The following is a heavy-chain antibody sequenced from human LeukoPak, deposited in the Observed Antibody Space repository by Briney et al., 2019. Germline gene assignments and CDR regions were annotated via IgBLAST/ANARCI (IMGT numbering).Heavy chain of an antibody. CDR3: ARCRYLWGGYRYLDFDS. CDR1: VYTFNIDW. J-gene: IGHJ4*02. CDR2: SDPGVSDI. Sequence: GEPLQFSGKSSVYTFNIDWTGWVRQTPPKGMEWMGISDPGVSDISYSPSFQGLVTISVDTPISTAYLQCCSLEASDTAMYFCARCRYLWGGYRYLDFDSWGQGTLVTVS. V-gene: IGHV5-51*02. D-gene: IGHD3-16*02.